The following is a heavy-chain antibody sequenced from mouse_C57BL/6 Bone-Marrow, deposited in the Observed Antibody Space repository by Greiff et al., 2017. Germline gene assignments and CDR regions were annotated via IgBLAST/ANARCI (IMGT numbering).Heavy chain of an antibody. D-gene: IGHD1-1*01. Sequence: VKLQESGAELMKPGASVKLSCKATGYTFTGYWIEWVKQRPGHGLEWIGEILPGSGSTNYNEKFKGQATFTADTSSNTAYMQLSHLTTEDSAIYNCARNPLNYYGSSYDWCAYWGQGTLVTVSA. V-gene: IGHV1-9*01. CDR1: GYTFTGYW. CDR2: ILPGSGST. CDR3: ARNPLNYYGSSYDWCAY. J-gene: IGHJ3*01.